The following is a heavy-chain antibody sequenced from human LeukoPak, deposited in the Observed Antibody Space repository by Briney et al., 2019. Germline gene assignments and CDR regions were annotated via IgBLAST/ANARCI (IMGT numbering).Heavy chain of an antibody. CDR1: GGSISSGGYY. CDR3: ARGGDYDILTGYYIPPYFDY. V-gene: IGHV4-31*03. CDR2: IYYSGST. Sequence: SETLSLTCTVSGGSISSGGYYWSWIRQRPGKGLEWIGYIYYSGSTYYNPSLKSRVTISVDTSKNQFSLKLSSVTAADTAVYYCARGGDYDILTGYYIPPYFDYWGQGTLVTVSS. J-gene: IGHJ4*02. D-gene: IGHD3-9*01.